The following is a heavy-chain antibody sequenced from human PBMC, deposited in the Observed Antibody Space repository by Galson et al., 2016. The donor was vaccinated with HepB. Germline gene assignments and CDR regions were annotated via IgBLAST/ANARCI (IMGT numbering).Heavy chain of an antibody. CDR2: IKNKINSYTT. J-gene: IGHJ4*02. Sequence: SLRLSCAASGFTFSDHYMDWVRQAPGKGLEWVGRIKNKINSYTTEYAASVKGRFTISRDDSKNSLYLQLNSLKTEDTAVYYCARWFYSGSGHGYWGQGTLVTVSS. CDR1: GFTFSDHY. D-gene: IGHD3-10*01. V-gene: IGHV3-72*01. CDR3: ARWFYSGSGHGY.